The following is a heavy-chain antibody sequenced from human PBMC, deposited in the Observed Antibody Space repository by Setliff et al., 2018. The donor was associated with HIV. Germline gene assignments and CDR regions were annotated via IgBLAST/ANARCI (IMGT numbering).Heavy chain of an antibody. CDR3: AGGDTTDMYYFDY. CDR2: ISAYNGNT. Sequence: RASVKVSCKASGYTFTSYGITWVRQAPGQGLEWMGWISAYNGNTKYAQKFQDRVTMTTDTSTNTAYMELRSLRSADTAVYYCAGGDTTDMYYFDYWGQGTLVTVSS. V-gene: IGHV1-18*01. J-gene: IGHJ4*02. CDR1: GYTFTSYG. D-gene: IGHD1-26*01.